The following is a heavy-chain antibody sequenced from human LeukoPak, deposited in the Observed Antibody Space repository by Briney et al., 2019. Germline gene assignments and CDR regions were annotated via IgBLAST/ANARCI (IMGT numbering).Heavy chain of an antibody. J-gene: IGHJ6*03. CDR3: ARDEHLGYCGGGSCYPHYYYYMDV. V-gene: IGHV4-4*07. D-gene: IGHD2-15*01. CDR2: IHAGGST. Sequence: SETLCLTCTVSGGAIGNDSWSWVRHPPGKGLEWTGRIHAGGSTDYNPCFNSRLTISVDKSKKQFSTNLSSVTAADTAVYYCARDEHLGYCGGGSCYPHYYYYMDVWGKGTTVTVSS. CDR1: GGAIGNDS.